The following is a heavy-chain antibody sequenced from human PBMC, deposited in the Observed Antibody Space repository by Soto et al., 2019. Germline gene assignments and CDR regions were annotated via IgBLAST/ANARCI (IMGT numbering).Heavy chain of an antibody. CDR3: ARGPNLNYYDSSGYLDY. J-gene: IGHJ4*02. Sequence: QVQLQQWGAGLLKPSETLSLTCAVYGGSFSGYYWSWIRQPPGKRLEWIGEINHSGSTNYNPSLKSRVTISVDTSKNQFSLKLSSVTAAETAVYYCARGPNLNYYDSSGYLDYWGQGTLVTVSS. CDR1: GGSFSGYY. CDR2: INHSGST. V-gene: IGHV4-34*01. D-gene: IGHD3-22*01.